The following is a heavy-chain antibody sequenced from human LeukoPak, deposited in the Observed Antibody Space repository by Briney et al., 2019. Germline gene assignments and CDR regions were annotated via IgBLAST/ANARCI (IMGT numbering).Heavy chain of an antibody. J-gene: IGHJ4*02. CDR2: ISSSGSTI. D-gene: IGHD5-24*01. CDR3: ARVGMATIWGPYYFDY. V-gene: IGHV3-11*04. Sequence: GGSLRLSXAASGFTFSDYYMSWIRQAPGKGLEWVSYISSSGSTIYYADSVKGRFTISRDNAKNSLYLQMNSLRAEDTAVYYCARVGMATIWGPYYFDYWGQGTLVTVSS. CDR1: GFTFSDYY.